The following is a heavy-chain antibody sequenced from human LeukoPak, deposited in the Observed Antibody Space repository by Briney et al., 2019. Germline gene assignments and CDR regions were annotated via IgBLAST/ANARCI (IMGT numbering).Heavy chain of an antibody. CDR3: ARDSSITIFGVVIITGGYGMDV. V-gene: IGHV1-69*04. CDR1: GGTFSSYA. Sequence: SVKVSCTASGGTFSSYAISWVRQAPGQGLEWMGRIIPILGIANYAQKFQGRVTITADKSTSTAYMELNSLRSEDPAVYYCARDSSITIFGVVIITGGYGMDVWGQGTTVTVSS. D-gene: IGHD3-3*01. CDR2: IIPILGIA. J-gene: IGHJ6*02.